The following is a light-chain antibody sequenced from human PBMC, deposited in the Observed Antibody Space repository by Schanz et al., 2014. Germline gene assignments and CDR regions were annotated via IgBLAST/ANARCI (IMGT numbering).Light chain of an antibody. CDR1: SSNIGAGYD. Sequence: QSVLTQPPSVSGAPGQRVTISCTGSSSNIGAGYDVHWYQQLPGTAPKLLIYGNSNRPSGVPDRFSASKSGTSASLAISGLRSEDEADYYCATWDDSLLFGGGTKLTVL. J-gene: IGLJ3*02. CDR2: GNS. V-gene: IGLV1-40*01. CDR3: ATWDDSLL.